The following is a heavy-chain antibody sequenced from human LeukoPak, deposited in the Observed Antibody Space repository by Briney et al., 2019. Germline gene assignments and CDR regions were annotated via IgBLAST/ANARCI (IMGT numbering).Heavy chain of an antibody. CDR2: VYSTGSI. J-gene: IGHJ4*02. V-gene: IGHV4-4*07. D-gene: IGHD4-17*01. Sequence: ASETLSLTCTVSGGSISSYYWSWIRQPVGKGLEWIGRVYSTGSINYSPSLQSRVTISIDTSKNHFSLKLSSVTAADTAVYYCARDRRQHDYGDYYFDLWGQGTLVIVSS. CDR3: ARDRRQHDYGDYYFDL. CDR1: GGSISSYY.